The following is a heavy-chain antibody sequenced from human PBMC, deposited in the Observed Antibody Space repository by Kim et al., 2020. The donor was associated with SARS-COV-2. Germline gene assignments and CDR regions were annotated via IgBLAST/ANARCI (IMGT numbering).Heavy chain of an antibody. Sequence: GGSLRLSCAASGFTVSSNYMSWVRQAPGKGLEWVSVIYSGGSTYYADSVKGRFTISRDNSKNTLYLQMNSLRAEDTAVYYCARDRTYCSSTSCNPPPRYYYYGMDVWGQGTTVTVSS. CDR2: IYSGGST. CDR3: ARDRTYCSSTSCNPPPRYYYYGMDV. CDR1: GFTVSSNY. D-gene: IGHD2-2*01. V-gene: IGHV3-66*01. J-gene: IGHJ6*02.